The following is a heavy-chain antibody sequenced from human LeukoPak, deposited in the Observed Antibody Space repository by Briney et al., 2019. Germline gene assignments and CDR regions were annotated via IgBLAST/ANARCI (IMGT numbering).Heavy chain of an antibody. CDR2: ISDDGGNK. CDR3: ARAYNWNYDGVDY. D-gene: IGHD1-7*01. J-gene: IGHJ4*02. V-gene: IGHV3-30*03. Sequence: GGSLRLSCAASRFTLSSYGIHWVRQAPGKGLQWVAAISDDGGNKYYSDSMKGRFTISRDNSKNTLYLQMNSLRAEDTAVYYCARAYNWNYDGVDYWGQGTLVTVSS. CDR1: RFTLSSYG.